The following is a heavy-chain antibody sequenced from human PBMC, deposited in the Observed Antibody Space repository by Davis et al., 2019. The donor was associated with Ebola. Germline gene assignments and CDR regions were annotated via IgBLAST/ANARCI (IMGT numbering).Heavy chain of an antibody. J-gene: IGHJ6*02. V-gene: IGHV1-69*06. CDR3: ARGFSRYYYDSSGYSADYYGMDV. CDR2: LIPIFGAA. Sequence: AASVKVSCKASGGTFNTYTITWVRQAPGQGLEWMGGLIPIFGAANYAQKFQGRVTITADKSTSTAYMELSSLRSEDTAVYYCARGFSRYYYDSSGYSADYYGMDVWGQGTTVTVSS. D-gene: IGHD3-22*01. CDR1: GGTFNTYT.